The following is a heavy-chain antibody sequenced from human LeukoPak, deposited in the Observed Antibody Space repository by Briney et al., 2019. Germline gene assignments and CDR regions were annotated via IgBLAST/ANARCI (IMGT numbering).Heavy chain of an antibody. J-gene: IGHJ6*03. V-gene: IGHV4-59*01. CDR1: GGSISSYY. D-gene: IGHD6-19*01. Sequence: SETLSLTCTVSGGSISSYYCSWIRQPPGKGLEWIGYIYYSGSTNYNPSLKSRVTISVDTSKNQFSLKMNSVTAADTAIYYCARTLAGFYMDVWGKGATVTVSS. CDR2: IYYSGST. CDR3: ARTLAGFYMDV.